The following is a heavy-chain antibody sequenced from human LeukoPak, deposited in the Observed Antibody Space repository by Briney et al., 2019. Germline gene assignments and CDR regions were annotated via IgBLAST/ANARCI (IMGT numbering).Heavy chain of an antibody. V-gene: IGHV3-23*01. D-gene: IGHD3-22*01. CDR1: GFTFSSYA. CDR2: ISGSGGST. Sequence: PGGSLRLSCAASGFTFSSYAMSWVRQAPGKGLEWVSAISGSGGSTYYADSVKGWFTISRDNAKNSLYLQMNSLRAEDTAVYYCARLGRGSSGYVDYWGQGTLVTVSS. CDR3: ARLGRGSSGYVDY. J-gene: IGHJ4*02.